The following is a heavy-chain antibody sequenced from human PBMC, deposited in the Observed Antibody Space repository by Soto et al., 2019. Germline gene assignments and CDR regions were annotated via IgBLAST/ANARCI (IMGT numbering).Heavy chain of an antibody. CDR2: IYHSGST. CDR3: ARACSSTSCFYYYGMDV. V-gene: IGHV4-4*02. Sequence: SLTCAVSGGSISSSNWWSWVRQPPGKGLEWIGEIYHSGSTNYNPSLKSRVTISVDKSKNQFSLKLSSVTAADTAVYYCARACSSTSCFYYYGMDVWGQGTTVTVSS. CDR1: GGSISSSNW. J-gene: IGHJ6*02. D-gene: IGHD2-2*01.